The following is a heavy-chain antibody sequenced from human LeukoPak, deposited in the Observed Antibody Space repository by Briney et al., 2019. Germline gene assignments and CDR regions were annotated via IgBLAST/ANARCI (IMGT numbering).Heavy chain of an antibody. Sequence: SETLSLTCTVSSGSISTSNYHWGWIRQPPGKGLEWIGRSYHSGSTYYNPPLKSRVTISVDTSKTQFSLKLSSVTAADTAVYYCARGALLWFGAKMEYYFDYWGQGTPLTVSS. D-gene: IGHD3-10*01. CDR2: SYHSGST. CDR1: SGSISTSNYH. CDR3: ARGALLWFGAKMEYYFDY. V-gene: IGHV4-39*07. J-gene: IGHJ4*02.